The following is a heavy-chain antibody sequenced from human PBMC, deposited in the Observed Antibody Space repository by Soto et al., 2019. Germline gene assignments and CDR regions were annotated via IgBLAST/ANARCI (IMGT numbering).Heavy chain of an antibody. D-gene: IGHD6-13*01. Sequence: DVVLSESGGGLVQPGGYLRLSCAASGFNFRSYAISWVRRAPGKGLEWGSAISGSGGTSYFADSVRGRFTISRDNSKNTLDQQLSSLRVEDTAEYFCAKGRGSSWTIDYWGHGTLVTVSS. CDR3: AKGRGSSWTIDY. J-gene: IGHJ4*01. CDR2: ISGSGGTS. V-gene: IGHV3-23*01. CDR1: GFNFRSYA.